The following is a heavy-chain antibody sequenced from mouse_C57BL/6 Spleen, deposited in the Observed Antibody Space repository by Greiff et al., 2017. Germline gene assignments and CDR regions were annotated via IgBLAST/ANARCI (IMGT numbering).Heavy chain of an antibody. CDR3: ARSPYDYGR. CDR1: GYAFTNYL. Sequence: QVQLQQSGAELVRPGTSVKVSCKASGYAFTNYLIEWVKQRPGQGLEWIGVINPGSGGTNYNEKFKGKATLTADKSSSTAYMQLSSLTSEDSAVYFCARSPYDYGRWGQGTLVTVSA. V-gene: IGHV1-54*01. CDR2: INPGSGGT. D-gene: IGHD2-4*01. J-gene: IGHJ3*01.